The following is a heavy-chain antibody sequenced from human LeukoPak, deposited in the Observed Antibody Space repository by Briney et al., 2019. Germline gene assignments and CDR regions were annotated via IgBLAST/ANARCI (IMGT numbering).Heavy chain of an antibody. CDR3: ARRLSTRSYYLDD. Sequence: SETLSLTCVVYGGSFSGYYWTWIRQPPGKGLEWIGDIYYSGTTNYNPSLKSRVTMSVDTSKNQFSLKLNSATAADTAVYYCARRLSTRSYYLDDWGQGTLVTVSS. V-gene: IGHV4-34*01. D-gene: IGHD2/OR15-2a*01. CDR1: GGSFSGYY. CDR2: IYYSGTT. J-gene: IGHJ4*02.